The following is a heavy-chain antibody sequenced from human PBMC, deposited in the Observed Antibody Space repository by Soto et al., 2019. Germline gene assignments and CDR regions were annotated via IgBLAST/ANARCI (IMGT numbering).Heavy chain of an antibody. CDR3: AREITGGREIDY. D-gene: IGHD7-27*01. CDR2: ISAYNGNT. Sequence: ASVKVSCKASGYTFTSYGISWVRQAPGQGLEWMGWISAYNGNTNYAQKPQGRVTMTTDTSTSTAYMERRSVRSDDADVYCCAREITGGREIDYWGQGTLVTVSS. CDR1: GYTFTSYG. V-gene: IGHV1-18*01. J-gene: IGHJ4*02.